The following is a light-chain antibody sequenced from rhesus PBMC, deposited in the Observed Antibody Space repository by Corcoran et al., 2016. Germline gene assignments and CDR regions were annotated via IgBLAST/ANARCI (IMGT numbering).Light chain of an antibody. CDR1: SSDIGGYNR. CDR3: SSYAVSSAFI. V-gene: IGLV2-13*02. J-gene: IGLJ1*01. Sequence: QAALTQSPSVSGSPGQAVSFSCTGSSSDIGGYNRVYWYQQHPGNAPKLMIYEVSEPPSGVSDRVSGSKSGNTASLHISGLPAEDDAAYYCSSYAVSSAFIFGAGTRLTVL. CDR2: EVS.